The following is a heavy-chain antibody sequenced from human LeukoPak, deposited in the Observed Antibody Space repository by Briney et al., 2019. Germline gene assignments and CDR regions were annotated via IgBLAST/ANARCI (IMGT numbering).Heavy chain of an antibody. CDR2: ISGTGGAT. CDR1: GFSFGNYA. J-gene: IGHJ5*01. Sequence: GGSLRLSCVASGFSFGNYAMSWVRRAPGKGLQWVSQISGTGGATWYAGFARDRFTISRDNSKKTLYLQMSGLRVEDTAMYCCVKDPRDTYGTNWFVSWGQGTLLIVSS. V-gene: IGHV3-23*01. D-gene: IGHD2-21*01. CDR3: VKDPRDTYGTNWFVS.